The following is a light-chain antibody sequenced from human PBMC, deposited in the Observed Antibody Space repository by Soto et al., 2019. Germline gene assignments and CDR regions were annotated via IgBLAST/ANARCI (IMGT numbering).Light chain of an antibody. CDR3: QQYINWPPGT. Sequence: EIVMTQSPATLSVSPGERATLSCRASQSVSSNLAWYQQKPGQAPRLLIYAASTRASGIPARFRGSVSGTEFTLTISSLQSEDFAVYYCQQYINWPPGTFGQGTKVETK. CDR1: QSVSSN. CDR2: AAS. V-gene: IGKV3-15*01. J-gene: IGKJ1*01.